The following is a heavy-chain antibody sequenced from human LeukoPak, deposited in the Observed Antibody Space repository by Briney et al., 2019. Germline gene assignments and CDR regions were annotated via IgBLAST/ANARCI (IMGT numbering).Heavy chain of an antibody. CDR1: GFTFSSYE. J-gene: IGHJ3*02. V-gene: IGHV3-7*03. CDR3: AKDDRSDQLLWFGELLPKRGAFDI. CDR2: IKQDGSEK. D-gene: IGHD3-10*01. Sequence: PGGSLRLSCAASGFTFSSYEMNWVRQAPGKGLEWVANIKQDGSEKYYVDSVKGRFTISRDNAKNSLYLQMNSLRAEDTAVYYCAKDDRSDQLLWFGELLPKRGAFDIWGQGTMVTVSS.